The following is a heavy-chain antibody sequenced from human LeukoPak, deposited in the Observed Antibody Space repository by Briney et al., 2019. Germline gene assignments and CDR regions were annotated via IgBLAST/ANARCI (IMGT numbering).Heavy chain of an antibody. CDR2: IYYSGST. D-gene: IGHD5-18*01. J-gene: IGHJ4*02. V-gene: IGHV4-30-4*08. Sequence: SETLSLTCAVYGGSFSGYYWSWIRQHPGKGLEWIGYIYYSGSTYYNPSLKSRVTISVDTSKNQFSLKLSSVTAADTAVYYCARVGPVDTAFTADYWGQGTLVTVSS. CDR1: GGSFSGYY. CDR3: ARVGPVDTAFTADY.